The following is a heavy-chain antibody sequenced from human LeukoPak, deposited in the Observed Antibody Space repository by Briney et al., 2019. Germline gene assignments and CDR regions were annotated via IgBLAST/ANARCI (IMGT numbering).Heavy chain of an antibody. Sequence: SETPSLTCTVSGGSISSSSYYWGWIRQPPGKGLEWIGSIYYSGSTYYNPSLKSRVTISVDTSKNQFSLKLSSVTAADTAVYYCARVRGIAAPLWGQGTLVTVSS. CDR1: GGSISSSSYY. CDR3: ARVRGIAAPL. D-gene: IGHD6-13*01. CDR2: IYYSGST. V-gene: IGHV4-39*07. J-gene: IGHJ4*02.